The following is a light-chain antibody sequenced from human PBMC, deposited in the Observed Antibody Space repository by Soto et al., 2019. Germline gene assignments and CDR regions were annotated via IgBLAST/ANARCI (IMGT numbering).Light chain of an antibody. J-gene: IGKJ4*01. CDR1: QGIRND. CDR2: AAS. V-gene: IGKV1-6*01. Sequence: AIQMTQSPSSLSASVGDRVTITCRASQGIRNDLGWNQQKPGKAPKLLIYAASSLQSGVPSRFSGSGSGTDFTLTISSLQPEDFGTYYCLQDYNYPLTFGGGTKVEIK. CDR3: LQDYNYPLT.